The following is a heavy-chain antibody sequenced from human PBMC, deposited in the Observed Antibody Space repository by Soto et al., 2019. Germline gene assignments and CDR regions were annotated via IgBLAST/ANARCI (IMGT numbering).Heavy chain of an antibody. CDR1: GFTFSSYG. V-gene: IGHV3-30*18. Sequence: PGGSLRLSCAASGFTFSSYGMHWVRQAPGKGLEWVAVISYDGSNKYYADSVKGRFTISRDNSKNTLYLQMNSLRAEDTAVYYCAKEGGTYYDFWSGPSRKSNWFDPWGQGTLVTVSS. CDR3: AKEGGTYYDFWSGPSRKSNWFDP. CDR2: ISYDGSNK. D-gene: IGHD3-3*01. J-gene: IGHJ5*02.